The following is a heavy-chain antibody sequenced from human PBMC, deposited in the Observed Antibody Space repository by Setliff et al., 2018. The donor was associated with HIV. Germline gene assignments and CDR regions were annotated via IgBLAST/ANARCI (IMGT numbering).Heavy chain of an antibody. J-gene: IGHJ3*01. Sequence: SETLSLTCTVSGGSISRSTHHWAWIRQPPGKGLEWIGALSSKGQAYYNPSLKSRVAISIDSSKNLFSLRLDSLTAADTAVYFCARVPNWGEAPFAFDVWGRGTMVTVSS. V-gene: IGHV4-39*07. CDR3: ARVPNWGEAPFAFDV. D-gene: IGHD7-27*01. CDR2: LSSKGQA. CDR1: GGSISRSTHH.